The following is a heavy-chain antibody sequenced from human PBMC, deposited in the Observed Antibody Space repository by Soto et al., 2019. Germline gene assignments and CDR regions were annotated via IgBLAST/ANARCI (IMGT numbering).Heavy chain of an antibody. D-gene: IGHD2-2*01. CDR3: ARPVPAAGYYYGMDV. J-gene: IGHJ6*02. Sequence: QVQLVQSGAEVKKPGSSVKVSCKASGGTFSSYAISWVRQAPGQGLEWMGGIIPIFGTANYAQKFQGRVTITADESXXTAHRELSSLRSEDTAVYYCARPVPAAGYYYGMDVWGQGTTVTVSS. CDR2: IIPIFGTA. V-gene: IGHV1-69*12. CDR1: GGTFSSYA.